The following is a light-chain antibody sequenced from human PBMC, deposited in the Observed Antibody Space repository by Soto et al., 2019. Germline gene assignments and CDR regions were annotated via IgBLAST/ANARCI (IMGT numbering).Light chain of an antibody. CDR3: CSFAGSPLYV. Sequence: QSVLTQPRSVSGSPGQSVTISCTGTSSDFGGYNYVSWYQQHPGKVPKLMIYDVSKRPSGVPDRFSGSKSGNTASLTISGLQADDEADYYCCSFAGSPLYVFGTGTKVTVL. CDR2: DVS. J-gene: IGLJ1*01. CDR1: SSDFGGYNY. V-gene: IGLV2-11*01.